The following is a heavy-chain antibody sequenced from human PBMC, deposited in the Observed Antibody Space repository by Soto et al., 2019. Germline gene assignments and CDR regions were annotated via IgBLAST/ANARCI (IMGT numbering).Heavy chain of an antibody. J-gene: IGHJ4*02. CDR2: VSKSDYT. D-gene: IGHD2-2*01. CDR1: GFTFNNYG. Sequence: SGGSLRLSCVVSGFTFNNYGINWVRQAPGKGLEWVSTVSKSDYTYYSDSVKGRFTTSRDNAKNSVSLQMNTLRAEDTAVYYCAREDSIIIPAVSDFWGQGTLVTVSS. V-gene: IGHV3-21*01. CDR3: AREDSIIIPAVSDF.